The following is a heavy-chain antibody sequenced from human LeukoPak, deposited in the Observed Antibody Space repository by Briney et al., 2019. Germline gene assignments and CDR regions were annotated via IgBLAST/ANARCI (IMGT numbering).Heavy chain of an antibody. CDR1: GFTFSDYY. CDR2: ISSSGSTI. D-gene: IGHD3-10*01. Sequence: GGSLRLSCAASGFTFSDYYMSWIRQAPGKGLEWVSYISSSGSTIYYADSVKGRFTISRDNAKNSLYLQMNSLRAEDPAVYYCASRRMTMVRNYMDVWGKGTTVTISS. J-gene: IGHJ6*03. CDR3: ASRRMTMVRNYMDV. V-gene: IGHV3-11*01.